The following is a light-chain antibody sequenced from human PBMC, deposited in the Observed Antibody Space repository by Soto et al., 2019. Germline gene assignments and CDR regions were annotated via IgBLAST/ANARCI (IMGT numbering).Light chain of an antibody. CDR1: QSVSSY. CDR3: QQYVISVT. J-gene: IGKJ5*01. V-gene: IGKV3-20*01. CDR2: GAS. Sequence: EIVFTQSPATLSLSPGERATLSCRASQSVSSYLAWYQQKPGRAPRLLIYGASNRATGIPERFSGSGSGTDFTLTISRLEPQDSAMYYCQQYVISVTFGQGTRLEIK.